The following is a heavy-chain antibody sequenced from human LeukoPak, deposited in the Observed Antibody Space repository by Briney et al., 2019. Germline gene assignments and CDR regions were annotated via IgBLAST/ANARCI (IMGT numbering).Heavy chain of an antibody. CDR1: GFTFSSYS. CDR2: ISSSSSTI. D-gene: IGHD3-10*01. CDR3: ARGGGLLWFGEPLDY. Sequence: GGSLRLSCAASGFTFSSYSMNWVRQAPGKGLEWVSYISSSSSTIYYADSVKGRFTISRDNAKNSLYLQMNSLRAEDTAVYYCARGGGLLWFGEPLDYWGQGTLVTVSS. V-gene: IGHV3-48*04. J-gene: IGHJ4*02.